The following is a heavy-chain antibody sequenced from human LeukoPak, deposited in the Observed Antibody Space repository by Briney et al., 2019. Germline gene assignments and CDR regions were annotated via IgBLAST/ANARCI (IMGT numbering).Heavy chain of an antibody. Sequence: GASVKVSCKASGYTFTSYGISWVRQAPGQGLEWMGWISAYNGNTNYAQKLQGRVTMTEDTSTDTAYMELSSLRSEDTAVYYCATDISLLGGMDVWGQGTTVTVSS. CDR1: GYTFTSYG. CDR3: ATDISLLGGMDV. V-gene: IGHV1-18*01. J-gene: IGHJ6*02. CDR2: ISAYNGNT.